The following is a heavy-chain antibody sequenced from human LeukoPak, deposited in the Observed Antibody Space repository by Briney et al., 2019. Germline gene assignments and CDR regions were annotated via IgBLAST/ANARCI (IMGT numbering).Heavy chain of an antibody. D-gene: IGHD2-15*01. Sequence: PSQTLSLTCTVSGGSISSGGYYWSWIRQHPGKGLVWIGYIYYSGSTNYNPSLKSRVTISVDTSKNQFSLKLSSVTAADTAVYYCARVAEGYCSGGSCLIWFGPWGQGTLVTVSS. CDR2: IYYSGST. CDR3: ARVAEGYCSGGSCLIWFGP. V-gene: IGHV4-31*03. J-gene: IGHJ5*02. CDR1: GGSISSGGYY.